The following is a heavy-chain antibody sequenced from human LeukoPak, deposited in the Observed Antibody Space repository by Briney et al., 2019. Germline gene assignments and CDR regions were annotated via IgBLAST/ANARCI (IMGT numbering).Heavy chain of an antibody. J-gene: IGHJ5*02. D-gene: IGHD6-19*01. CDR1: GFTFSSYD. Sequence: GGSLRLSCAASGFTFSSYDMTWVRQAPGRGLEWVSSIRPSGDNTYYGDSVKGRFTISRDNAKNSLYLQMNSLRAEDTAVYYCARERGSGWYEGGVFAPWGKGPLVTVSS. CDR3: ARERGSGWYEGGVFAP. V-gene: IGHV3-23*01. CDR2: IRPSGDNT.